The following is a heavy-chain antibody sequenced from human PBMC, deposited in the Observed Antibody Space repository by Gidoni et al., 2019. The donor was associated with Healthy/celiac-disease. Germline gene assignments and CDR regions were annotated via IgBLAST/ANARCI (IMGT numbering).Heavy chain of an antibody. CDR3: ASGSGSYYRRGYFDY. D-gene: IGHD3-10*01. V-gene: IGHV4-39*07. CDR2: IYYRGST. Sequence: QLQLQESGPGLVKPSETLSLTCTVSGGSISSSSYYWGWIRQPPGKGLEWIGSIYYRGSTYYNPSLKSRVTISVDTSKNQFSLKLSSVTAADTAVYYCASGSGSYYRRGYFDYWGQGTLVTVSS. CDR1: GGSISSSSYY. J-gene: IGHJ4*02.